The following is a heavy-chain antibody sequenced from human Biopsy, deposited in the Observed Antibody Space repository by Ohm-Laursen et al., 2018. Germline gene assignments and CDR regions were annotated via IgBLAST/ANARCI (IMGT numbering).Heavy chain of an antibody. Sequence: GTLSLTCSVSGGSIDTQSWIRQPAGKGLEWIGRVDIRGHADYSSSLRSRVTMSADASKNQFSLKLTSVTAADTAVYFCARVKGEWPEYEFDKWGQGILVTVSS. J-gene: IGHJ4*02. V-gene: IGHV4-4*07. CDR3: ARVKGEWPEYEFDK. D-gene: IGHD3-16*01. CDR1: GGSIDTQS. CDR2: VDIRGHA.